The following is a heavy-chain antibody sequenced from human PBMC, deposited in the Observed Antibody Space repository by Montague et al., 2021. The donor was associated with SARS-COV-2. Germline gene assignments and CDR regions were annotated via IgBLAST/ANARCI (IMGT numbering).Heavy chain of an antibody. D-gene: IGHD3-10*01. CDR1: GGSISSSSYY. J-gene: IGHJ4*02. Sequence: SETLSLTCTVSGGSISSSSYYWGWIRQPPGKGLEWIGSIYYSGSTYYNLSLKSRVTISVDTSKNQSSLKLSSVTAADTAVYYCARPPGGLLWFGEFDYWGQGTLVTVSS. V-gene: IGHV4-39*01. CDR2: IYYSGST. CDR3: ARPPGGLLWFGEFDY.